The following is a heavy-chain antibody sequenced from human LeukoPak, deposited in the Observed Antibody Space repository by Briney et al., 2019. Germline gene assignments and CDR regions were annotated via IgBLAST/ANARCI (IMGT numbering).Heavy chain of an antibody. CDR1: GSTFRSHA. CDR2: IIPILGTA. J-gene: IGHJ5*02. Sequence: SVKVSCKASGSTFRSHAISWERQAPGPGLEWMGGIIPILGTANYAQNFQGRVTITADESPSTAYMELSSLRSEDTAVYFFSKQKAAYEILTGYHNWFDPWGQGTLVTVSS. CDR3: SKQKAAYEILTGYHNWFDP. D-gene: IGHD3-9*01. V-gene: IGHV1-69*13.